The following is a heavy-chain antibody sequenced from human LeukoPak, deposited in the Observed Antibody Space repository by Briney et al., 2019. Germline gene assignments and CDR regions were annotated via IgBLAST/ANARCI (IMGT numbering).Heavy chain of an antibody. CDR2: INPNSGGT. Sequence: GASVRVSCKASGYTFTGYYMHWVRQAPGQGLEWMGWINPNSGGTNYAQKFQGRVTMTRDTSISTAYMELSRLRSDDTAVYYCARDRVGDSSGPSVDYWGQGTLVTVSS. V-gene: IGHV1-2*02. CDR3: ARDRVGDSSGPSVDY. J-gene: IGHJ4*02. CDR1: GYTFTGYY. D-gene: IGHD3-22*01.